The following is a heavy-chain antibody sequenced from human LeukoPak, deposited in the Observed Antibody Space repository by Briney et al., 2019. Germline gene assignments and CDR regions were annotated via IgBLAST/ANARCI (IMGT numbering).Heavy chain of an antibody. Sequence: GGSLRLSCAASGFTFSNAWMSWVRQAPGKGLEWVGRMKSKTDGGTTDYAAPVKGRFTISRDDSKNTLYLQMNSLKTEDTAVYYCTTDYSSSWGQGTLVTVSS. D-gene: IGHD6-6*01. CDR2: MKSKTDGGTT. J-gene: IGHJ5*02. V-gene: IGHV3-15*01. CDR1: GFTFSNAW. CDR3: TTDYSSS.